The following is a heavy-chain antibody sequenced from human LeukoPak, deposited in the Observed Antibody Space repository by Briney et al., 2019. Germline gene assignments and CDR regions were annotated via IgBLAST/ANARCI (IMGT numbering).Heavy chain of an antibody. V-gene: IGHV5-51*01. CDR3: ARLYGIAVAGAPLGY. CDR1: GYSFTSYW. J-gene: IGHJ4*02. D-gene: IGHD6-19*01. Sequence: GESLKISCKGSGYSFTSYWIAWVRPIPGKGLEWMGIIYPEDSDTRYSPSFQGQVTISADKSINTAYLHWSSLKASDTAMYYCARLYGIAVAGAPLGYWGQGTLVTVSS. CDR2: IYPEDSDT.